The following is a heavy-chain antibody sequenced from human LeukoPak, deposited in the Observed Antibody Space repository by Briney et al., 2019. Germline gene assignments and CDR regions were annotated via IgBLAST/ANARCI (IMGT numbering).Heavy chain of an antibody. CDR2: ISGSGATS. CDR3: ARDGRCGEVDSPDFDY. J-gene: IGHJ4*02. D-gene: IGHD3-10*01. CDR1: GFTFSYYA. V-gene: IGHV3-23*01. Sequence: GGSLRLSCAASGFTFSYYAMSWLRQAPGKGLEWVSAISGSGATSFYADSVKGRFTLSRDNSTNTLYLQMNRLGVEDTAVYYCARDGRCGEVDSPDFDYWGQGTLVTVSS.